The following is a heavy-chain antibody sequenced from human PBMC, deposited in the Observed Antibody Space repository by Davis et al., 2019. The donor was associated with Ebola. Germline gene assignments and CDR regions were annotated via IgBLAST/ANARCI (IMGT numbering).Heavy chain of an antibody. CDR3: ARELQFGMDA. CDR1: GFAFTRHS. D-gene: IGHD4-11*01. V-gene: IGHV3-21*03. Sequence: GESLKISCAASGFAFTRHSMNWVRQAPGRGLEWIAFISSGGDDRYYADSVKGRFTISRDNSRNTLNLEMNGLRVEDTGVYYCARELQFGMDAWGQGTMVTVSS. CDR2: ISSGGDDR. J-gene: IGHJ6*02.